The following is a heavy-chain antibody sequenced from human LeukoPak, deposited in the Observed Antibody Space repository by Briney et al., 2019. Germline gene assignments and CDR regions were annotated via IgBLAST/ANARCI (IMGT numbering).Heavy chain of an antibody. J-gene: IGHJ4*02. D-gene: IGHD3-22*01. CDR1: GYTFTSYY. V-gene: IGHV1-2*02. Sequence: ASVKVSCKASGYTFTSYYMHWVRQAPGQGLEWMGWINPNSGGTNYAQKFQGRVTMTRDTSISTAYMELSRLRSDDTAVYYCARDRPHPSGYDYWGQGTLVTVSS. CDR3: ARDRPHPSGYDY. CDR2: INPNSGGT.